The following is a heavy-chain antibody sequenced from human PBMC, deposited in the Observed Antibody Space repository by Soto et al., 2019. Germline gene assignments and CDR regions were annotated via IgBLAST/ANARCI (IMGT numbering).Heavy chain of an antibody. CDR1: GFSFTNYG. CDR3: AKDYDYGDSLPFDY. D-gene: IGHD4-17*01. CDR2: IIGNGDTA. V-gene: IGHV3-23*01. Sequence: EVQLLEAGGGLVQPGGSLRLSCAASGFSFTNYGMSWVRQAPGKGLEWLSAIIGNGDTAYYADPVRGRFTISRDNSKNTLYLQLDDLGAEDTAIYYCAKDYDYGDSLPFDYWGQGTLVTVSS. J-gene: IGHJ4*02.